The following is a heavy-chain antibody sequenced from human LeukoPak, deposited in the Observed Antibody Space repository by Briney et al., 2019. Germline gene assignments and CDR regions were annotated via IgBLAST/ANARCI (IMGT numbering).Heavy chain of an antibody. V-gene: IGHV4-59*01. CDR3: ATYHFRGDTHYFDY. D-gene: IGHD3-10*02. J-gene: IGHJ4*02. Sequence: PSETLSLTCAVYGGSFSGYYWTWIRQPPGKGLEWIAYIYYSGSTNYNPSLKSRVTISVDTSKNQFSLKLSSVTAEDTAVYYCATYHFRGDTHYFDYWGQGILVTVSS. CDR2: IYYSGST. CDR1: GGSFSGYY.